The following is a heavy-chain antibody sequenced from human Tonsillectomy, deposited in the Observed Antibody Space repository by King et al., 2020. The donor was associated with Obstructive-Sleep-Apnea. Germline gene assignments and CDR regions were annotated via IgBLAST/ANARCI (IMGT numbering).Heavy chain of an antibody. CDR3: ARGEGNYGSGRSYYYYGMDG. D-gene: IGHD3-10*01. V-gene: IGHV4-39*07. CDR1: GGSISSSSYY. Sequence: QLQESGPGLVKPSETLSLTCTVSGGSISSSSYYWGWIRQPPGKGLEWIGSIYYSGSTYYNPSLKSRVTITVDTSKNQFSLKLSSVTAADTAVYYCARGEGNYGSGRSYYYYGMDGWGQGTTVTVSS. CDR2: IYYSGST. J-gene: IGHJ6*02.